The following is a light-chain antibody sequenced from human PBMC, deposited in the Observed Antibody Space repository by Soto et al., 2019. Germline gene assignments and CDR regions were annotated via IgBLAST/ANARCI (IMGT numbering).Light chain of an antibody. CDR1: SSDVGGYEY. CDR2: DVT. J-gene: IGLJ1*01. CDR3: ASITRSSTSV. Sequence: QSALSQPASVSLSPGQSITISCTGTSSDVGGYEYVSWYQHQPDKAPKLIIYDVTNRPSGVSTRFSGSKSGNTASLTISGIQTEDEADYYCASITRSSTSVFGTGTKVTVL. V-gene: IGLV2-14*01.